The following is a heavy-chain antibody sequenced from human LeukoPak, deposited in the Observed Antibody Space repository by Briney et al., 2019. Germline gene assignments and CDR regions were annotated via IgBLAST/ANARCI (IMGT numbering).Heavy chain of an antibody. D-gene: IGHD1-26*01. CDR1: GFTFSNAW. CDR3: TKERMGGPTPVDF. CDR2: IKRKPDGGTA. V-gene: IGHV3-15*01. Sequence: GGSLRLSCAASGFTFSNAWMSWVRQAPGKGLEWVGRIKRKPDGGTADYAAPVKGRFTISRDDSKTTLYLQLNSLKTEDTAVYYCTKERMGGPTPVDFWGREPLVTVSS. J-gene: IGHJ4*02.